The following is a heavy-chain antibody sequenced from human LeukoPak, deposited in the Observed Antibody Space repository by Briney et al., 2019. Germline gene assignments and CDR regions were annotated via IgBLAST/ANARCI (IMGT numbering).Heavy chain of an antibody. CDR1: GFTLTELS. CDR3: ASLGRVTARPHWFDP. V-gene: IGHV1-24*01. CDR2: FDPEDGET. J-gene: IGHJ5*02. D-gene: IGHD2-21*02. Sequence: ASVKVSCKVPGFTLTELSMHWVRQAPGKGLEWMGDFDPEDGETIYAQKFQGRVTITRDTSASTAYMELSSVTAADTAVYYCASLGRVTARPHWFDPWGQGTLVTVSS.